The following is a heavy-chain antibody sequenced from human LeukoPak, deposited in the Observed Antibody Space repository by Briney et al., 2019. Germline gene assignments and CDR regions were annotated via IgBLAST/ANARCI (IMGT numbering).Heavy chain of an antibody. D-gene: IGHD3-22*01. Sequence: GGSLRLSCTASGFTFSSYSMSWVRQAPGKGLEWVSYISAISSSSTYYADSVKGRFTISRDNAKNSLYLQMNSLRAEDTAVYYCARDFHRRYYDSSGYNAFDIWGQGTMVTVSS. J-gene: IGHJ3*02. CDR2: ISAISSSST. V-gene: IGHV3-48*04. CDR1: GFTFSSYS. CDR3: ARDFHRRYYDSSGYNAFDI.